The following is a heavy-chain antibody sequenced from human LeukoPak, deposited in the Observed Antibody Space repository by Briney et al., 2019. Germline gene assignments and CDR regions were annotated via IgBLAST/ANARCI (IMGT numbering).Heavy chain of an antibody. J-gene: IGHJ4*02. D-gene: IGHD2-15*01. CDR2: ISSSSTYI. CDR3: WPATRVSDY. V-gene: IGHV3-21*01. CDR1: GFSFNSYW. Sequence: GGSLRLSCAASGFSFNSYWMHWVRQAPGKGLEWVSSISSSSTYIYYADSVKGRFTISRDNAKNSLYLQMDSLRAEDTAVYYCWPATRVSDYWGQGTLVTVSS.